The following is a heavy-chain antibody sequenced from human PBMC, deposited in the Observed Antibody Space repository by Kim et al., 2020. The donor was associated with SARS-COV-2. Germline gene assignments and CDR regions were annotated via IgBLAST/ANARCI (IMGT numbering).Heavy chain of an antibody. Sequence: ASVKVSCKASGYTFTDYYMHWVRQAPGQGLEWMGWINPNSGGTNYAQKFQGRVTITRDTSTSTAYMELSRLRSDDTAVYYCARDYGYVWGTFGYWGRGPRDRVSS. J-gene: IGHJ4*02. D-gene: IGHD3-16*01. CDR1: GYTFTDYY. CDR3: ARDYGYVWGTFGY. CDR2: INPNSGGT. V-gene: IGHV1-2*02.